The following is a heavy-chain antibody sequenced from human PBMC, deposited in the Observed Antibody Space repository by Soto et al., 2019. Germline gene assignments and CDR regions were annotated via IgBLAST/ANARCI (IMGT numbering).Heavy chain of an antibody. D-gene: IGHD6-19*01. Sequence: VKVSCKASGGTFSSYAISWVRQAPGQGLEWMGGIIPIFGTANYAQKFQGRVTITADESTSTAYMELSSLRSEDTAVYYCARLRDIAVSSLDYWGQGTLVTVSS. CDR2: IIPIFGTA. CDR1: GGTFSSYA. CDR3: ARLRDIAVSSLDY. J-gene: IGHJ4*02. V-gene: IGHV1-69*01.